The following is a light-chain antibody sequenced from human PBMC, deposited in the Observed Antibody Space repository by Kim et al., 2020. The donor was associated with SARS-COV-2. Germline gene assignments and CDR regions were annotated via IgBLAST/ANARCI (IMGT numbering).Light chain of an antibody. CDR3: SSYTTSNTLV. V-gene: IGLV2-14*04. J-gene: IGLJ2*01. CDR1: SSDIGGYNY. CDR2: DVT. Sequence: GTSITISCTGSSSDIGGYNYVSWYQQHPDKAPKLMIYDVTKRPSGVSDRFSGSKSGNTASLTISGLQAEDEADYYCSSYTTSNTLVFGGGTQLTVL.